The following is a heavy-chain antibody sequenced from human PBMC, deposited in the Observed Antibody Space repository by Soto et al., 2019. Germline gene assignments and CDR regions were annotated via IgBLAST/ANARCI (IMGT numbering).Heavy chain of an antibody. CDR2: INPNSGGT. CDR1: GYTFTGYY. J-gene: IGHJ4*02. CDR3: ARARIVATIKTREFDY. V-gene: IGHV1-2*02. Sequence: ASVKVSCKASGYTFTGYYMHWVRQAPGQGLEWMGWINPNSGGTNYEQKFQGRVTMTRDTSISTAYMELSRLRSDDTAVYYCARARIVATIKTREFDYWGQGTLVTVSS. D-gene: IGHD5-12*01.